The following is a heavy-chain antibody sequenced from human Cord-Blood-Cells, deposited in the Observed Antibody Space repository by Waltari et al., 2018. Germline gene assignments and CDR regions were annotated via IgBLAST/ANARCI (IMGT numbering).Heavy chain of an antibody. J-gene: IGHJ4*02. V-gene: IGHV4-39*01. CDR1: GGSISSSSYY. CDR2: IYYSGST. D-gene: IGHD3-22*01. Sequence: QLQLQESGPGLVKPSETLSLTCTVSGGSISSSSYYWGWIRQPPGKGLEWIGSIYYSGSTYSNPTLKSRVTISVDTSKNQFSLKLSSVTAADTAVYYCASTAPYYYDSSGYYYFDYWGQGTLVTVSS. CDR3: ASTAPYYYDSSGYYYFDY.